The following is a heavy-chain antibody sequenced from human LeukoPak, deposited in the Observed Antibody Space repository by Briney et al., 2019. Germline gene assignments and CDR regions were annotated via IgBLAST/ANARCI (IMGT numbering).Heavy chain of an antibody. D-gene: IGHD3-22*01. V-gene: IGHV3-33*01. CDR1: GVTFSSYG. Sequence: PGGSLRLSCAASGVTFSSYGMHWVRQAPGQGLEWVAVIWYDGSNKYYADSVKGRFTISRDNSKNTLYLQMNSLRAEDTAVYYCARDPPYYYDSSGYYQGYFDYWGQGTLVTVSS. CDR2: IWYDGSNK. CDR3: ARDPPYYYDSSGYYQGYFDY. J-gene: IGHJ4*02.